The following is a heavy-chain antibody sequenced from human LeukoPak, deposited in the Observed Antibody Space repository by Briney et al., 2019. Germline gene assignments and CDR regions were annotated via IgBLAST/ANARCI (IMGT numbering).Heavy chain of an antibody. CDR1: GFTFSSYS. V-gene: IGHV3-21*01. CDR3: AREREPPWNYYYYMDV. CDR2: ISSSSSYI. J-gene: IGHJ6*03. D-gene: IGHD1-26*01. Sequence: GGSLRLSCAASGFTFSSYSMNWVRQAPGKGLEWVSSISSSSSYIYYADSVKGRFTISRDNAKNSLYLQMNSLRAEDTAVYYCAREREPPWNYYYYMDVWGKGTTVTVSS.